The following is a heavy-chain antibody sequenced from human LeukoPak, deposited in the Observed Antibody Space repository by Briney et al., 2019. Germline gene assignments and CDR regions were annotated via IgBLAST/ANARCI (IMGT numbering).Heavy chain of an antibody. CDR1: GFTFSSYW. V-gene: IGHV3-7*01. J-gene: IGHJ4*02. CDR3: ARDRTMTGDRGIDY. Sequence: GGSLRLSCAASGFTFSSYWMSWVRQAPGKGLEWVADIKQDGSEKYYADSVKGRVTISRDNAKNSLYLQMNSLRDEDTGIYYCARDRTMTGDRGIDYWGQGTPVTVSS. CDR2: IKQDGSEK. D-gene: IGHD3-22*01.